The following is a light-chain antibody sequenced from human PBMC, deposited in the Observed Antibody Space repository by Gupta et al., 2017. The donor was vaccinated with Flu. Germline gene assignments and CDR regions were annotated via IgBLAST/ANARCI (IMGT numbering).Light chain of an antibody. CDR3: VQHNNYAPT. V-gene: IGKV1-17*01. CDR1: QAIRDE. CDR2: AAS. Sequence: DIQMTQAPSSLSASVGDRVTIICRASQAIRDELTWYQQKPGKAPKRLIYAASTLQSGVPSRFSGSGSGTEFTLTISSLQPEDFATYYCVQHNNYAPTFGGGTKVEIK. J-gene: IGKJ4*01.